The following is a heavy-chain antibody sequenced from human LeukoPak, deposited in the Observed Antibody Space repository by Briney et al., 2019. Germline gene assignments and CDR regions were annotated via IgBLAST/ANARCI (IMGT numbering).Heavy chain of an antibody. D-gene: IGHD1-20*01. CDR2: INPNSGGT. Sequence: ASVTVSCKASGYTFTGYYMHWVRQAPGQGLEWMGWINPNSGGTNYAQKFQGRVTMTRDTSISTAYMELSRLRSDDTAVYYCAREGIGITGSREYYFDYWGQGTLVTVS. CDR1: GYTFTGYY. CDR3: AREGIGITGSREYYFDY. J-gene: IGHJ4*02. V-gene: IGHV1-2*02.